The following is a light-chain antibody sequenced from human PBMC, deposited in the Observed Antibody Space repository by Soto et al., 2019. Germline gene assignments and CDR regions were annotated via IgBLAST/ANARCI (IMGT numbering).Light chain of an antibody. CDR2: AAS. CDR1: QGISNY. V-gene: IGKV1-27*01. CDR3: RGYNSATET. Sequence: DIQMTQSQSSLSASVGDRVTITSRASQGISNYLAWYQQTPGKFPSLLIYAASTLQSGIPSRFSSSGSGTDFTLTICSLQPEDVATYYCRGYNSATETFGQGTKVEIK. J-gene: IGKJ1*01.